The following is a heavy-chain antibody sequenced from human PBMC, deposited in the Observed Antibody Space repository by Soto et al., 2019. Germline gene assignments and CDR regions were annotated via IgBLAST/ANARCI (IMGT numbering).Heavy chain of an antibody. V-gene: IGHV4-39*02. CDR1: GGSISSTNYF. CDR2: ILYSGST. D-gene: IGHD2-8*02. Sequence: SETLSLTCTVSGGSISSTNYFWGWIRQPPGKGLEWIGSILYSGSTFYNPSLKSRVTISVDTSRNQFSLKLSSVTAADTAVYYCARDKITGLFDYWGQGTLATVSS. CDR3: ARDKITGLFDY. J-gene: IGHJ4*02.